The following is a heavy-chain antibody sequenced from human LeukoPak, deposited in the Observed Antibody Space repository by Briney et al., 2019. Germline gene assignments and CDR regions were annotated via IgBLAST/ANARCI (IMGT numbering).Heavy chain of an antibody. Sequence: ASVKVSCKASGYTFTSHDINWVRQATGQGLEWMGWLNPNSGNTGHAQKFQDRVTITRNTSISTAYMELSSLRSEDTAVYYCARRVGYAAFDIWGQGTMVTVSS. CDR3: ARRVGYAAFDI. CDR2: LNPNSGNT. V-gene: IGHV1-8*03. D-gene: IGHD3-16*01. CDR1: GYTFTSHD. J-gene: IGHJ3*02.